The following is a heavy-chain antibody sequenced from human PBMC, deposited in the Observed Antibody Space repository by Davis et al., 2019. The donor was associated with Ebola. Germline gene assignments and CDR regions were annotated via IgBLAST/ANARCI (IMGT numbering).Heavy chain of an antibody. CDR1: GFTFSSYS. CDR2: ISSSSSYI. V-gene: IGHV3-21*04. J-gene: IGHJ4*02. CDR3: TLGCSSTSCPEDY. D-gene: IGHD2-2*01. Sequence: GGSLRLSCAASGFTFSSYSMNWVRQAPGKGLEWVSSISSSSSYIYYADSVKGRFTISRDNSKNTLYLQMNSLKTEDTAVYYCTLGCSSTSCPEDYWGQGTLVTVSS.